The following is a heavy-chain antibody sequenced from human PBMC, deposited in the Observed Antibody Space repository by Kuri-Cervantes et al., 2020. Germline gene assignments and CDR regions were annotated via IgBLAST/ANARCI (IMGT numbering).Heavy chain of an antibody. CDR2: ISWDGGST. J-gene: IGHJ4*02. V-gene: IGHV3-43D*03. CDR3: AKDKGSRGYDSIDY. Sequence: GESLKISCAASGFTVSSNYMSWVRQAPGKGLEWVSLISWDGGSTYYADSVKGRFTISRDNSKNSLYLQMNSLRAEDTALYYCAKDKGSRGYDSIDYWGQGTLVTVSS. D-gene: IGHD5-12*01. CDR1: GFTVSSNY.